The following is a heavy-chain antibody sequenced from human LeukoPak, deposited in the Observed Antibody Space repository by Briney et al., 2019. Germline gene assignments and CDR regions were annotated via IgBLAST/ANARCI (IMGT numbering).Heavy chain of an antibody. CDR3: ARSSSHYYYYMDV. J-gene: IGHJ6*03. Sequence: SETLSLTCTVSGGSISSGCYYWSWIRQHPGKGLEWIEYIDYSGSTYYNPSLKSRVTISVDTSKNQFSLKLSSVTAADSAVYYCARSSSHYYYYMDVWGKGTTVTVSS. CDR1: GGSISSGCYY. D-gene: IGHD6-19*01. V-gene: IGHV4-31*03. CDR2: IDYSGST.